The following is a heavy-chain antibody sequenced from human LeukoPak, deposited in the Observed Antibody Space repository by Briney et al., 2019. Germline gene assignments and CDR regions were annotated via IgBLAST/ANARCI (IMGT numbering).Heavy chain of an antibody. V-gene: IGHV1-2*02. D-gene: IGHD3-22*01. J-gene: IGHJ4*02. CDR3: ARVLLTYYFDSSGYYDY. Sequence: GASVKVSCKASGYTFTGYYMHWVRQAPGHGLEWMGWINTNSGGTNYAQKFQDRVPMTRDTSTSTAYMELSRLRSDDTAVYYCARVLLTYYFDSSGYYDYWGQGTLVTVSS. CDR1: GYTFTGYY. CDR2: INTNSGGT.